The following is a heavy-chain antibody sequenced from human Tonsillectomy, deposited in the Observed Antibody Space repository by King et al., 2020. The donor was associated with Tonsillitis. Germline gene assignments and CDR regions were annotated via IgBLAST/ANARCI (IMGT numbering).Heavy chain of an antibody. J-gene: IGHJ4*02. CDR1: GYTFNNYG. Sequence: QLVQSGAEVKKLGASLKVSCKASGYTFNNYGVSWVRQAPGQGLECMGWISGYNGDTSSAQKFQGRITMTTDTSTSTAYMELRSLRSDDTAVYYCARGGTSRWYSVPLDYWGQGTQVTVSS. CDR3: ARGGTSRWYSVPLDY. CDR2: ISGYNGDT. D-gene: IGHD6-13*01. V-gene: IGHV1-18*01.